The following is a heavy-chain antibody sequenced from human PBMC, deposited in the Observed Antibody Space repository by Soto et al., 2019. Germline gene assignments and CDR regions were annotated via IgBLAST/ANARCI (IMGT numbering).Heavy chain of an antibody. Sequence: QVYLVQSGAEVKKPGSSVKVSCKALRGTFTNYAFSWVRQAPGQGLEWMGGIMPLFGSGHYAQKFQGRINITADESTCSVYLGLTSLRSEDTAVYYCARDRAGYYSHFVYWGQGTLVTVSS. V-gene: IGHV1-69*01. CDR3: ARDRAGYYSHFVY. J-gene: IGHJ4*02. D-gene: IGHD3-22*01. CDR1: RGTFTNYA. CDR2: IMPLFGSG.